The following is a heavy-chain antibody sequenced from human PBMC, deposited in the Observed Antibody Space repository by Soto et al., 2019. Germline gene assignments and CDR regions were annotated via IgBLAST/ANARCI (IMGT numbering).Heavy chain of an antibody. Sequence: QVQLVQSGAEVKKPGSSVKVSCKASGGTFSSYAISWVRQAPGQGLEWMGGIIPIFGTANYAQKFQGRVTITADAXXIXAXXELSSLRSEDTDVYYCARWDIVLVPAAIDYYGMDVWGQGTTVTVSS. CDR3: ARWDIVLVPAAIDYYGMDV. CDR1: GGTFSSYA. CDR2: IIPIFGTA. J-gene: IGHJ6*02. D-gene: IGHD2-2*01. V-gene: IGHV1-69*12.